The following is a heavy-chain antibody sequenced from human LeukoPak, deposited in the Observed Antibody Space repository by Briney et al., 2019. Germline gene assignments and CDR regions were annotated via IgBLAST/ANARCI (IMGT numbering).Heavy chain of an antibody. CDR3: ASQPSYYDFWSGYYSRNSYYFDY. D-gene: IGHD3-3*01. CDR1: GFTFSSYS. V-gene: IGHV3-21*01. Sequence: GESLRLSCAASGFTFSSYSMNWVRQAPGKGREWVSSIISSSSYIYYADSVKGRFTISRDNAKNSLYLQMNSLRAEDTAVYYCASQPSYYDFWSGYYSRNSYYFDYWGQGTLVTVSS. J-gene: IGHJ4*02. CDR2: IISSSSYI.